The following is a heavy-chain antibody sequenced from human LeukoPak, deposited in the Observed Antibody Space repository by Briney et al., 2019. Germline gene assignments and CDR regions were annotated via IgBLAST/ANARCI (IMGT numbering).Heavy chain of an antibody. D-gene: IGHD2-2*01. Sequence: GGSLRLSCAASGFTFSSYGMHWVRQAPGKGLEWVAVISYDGSNKYYADSVKGRFTISRDNAKSSLYLQMNSLRAEDTAVYYCAREGGVLVPALFFDYCGQGTLVTVSS. CDR2: ISYDGSNK. CDR3: AREGGVLVPALFFDY. J-gene: IGHJ4*02. CDR1: GFTFSSYG. V-gene: IGHV3-30*03.